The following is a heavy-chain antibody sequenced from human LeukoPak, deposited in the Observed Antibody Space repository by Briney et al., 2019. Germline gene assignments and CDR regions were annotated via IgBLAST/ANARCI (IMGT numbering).Heavy chain of an antibody. D-gene: IGHD3-10*01. CDR3: ARDYRGVISYGMDV. Sequence: GASVKASCKASGYTFTGYYMHWVRQAPGQGLEWMGWINPNSGGTNYAQKFQGRVTMTRDTSISTAYMELSRLRSDDTAVYYCARDYRGVISYGMDVWGQGTTVTVSS. CDR2: INPNSGGT. J-gene: IGHJ6*02. V-gene: IGHV1-2*02. CDR1: GYTFTGYY.